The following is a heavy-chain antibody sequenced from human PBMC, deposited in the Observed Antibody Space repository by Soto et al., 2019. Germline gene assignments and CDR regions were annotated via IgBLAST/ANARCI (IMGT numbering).Heavy chain of an antibody. CDR3: ARDRSPWVEYSSTYGNYFDY. V-gene: IGHV4-31*03. Sequence: SETLSLTCTVSGGSISSGGYYWSWIRQHPGKGLEWIGYIYYSGSTYYNPSLKSRVTISVDTSKNQFSLKLSSVTAADTAVYYCARDRSPWVEYSSTYGNYFDYWGQGTLVTVSS. D-gene: IGHD6-6*01. CDR2: IYYSGST. CDR1: GGSISSGGYY. J-gene: IGHJ4*02.